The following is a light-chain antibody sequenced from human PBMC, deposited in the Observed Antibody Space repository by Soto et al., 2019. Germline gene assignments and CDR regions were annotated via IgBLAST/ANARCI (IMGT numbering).Light chain of an antibody. CDR3: QQSYTTPWT. V-gene: IGKV1-39*01. CDR1: QSITSY. CDR2: AAS. J-gene: IGKJ1*01. Sequence: DIQMTQSPSSLSASVGDRVTITCRASQSITSYLNWYQQKPGKAPQLLIYAASSLQSGVPSRFSGSGSGTDFTLTISSLQPEDLGTYFCQQSYTTPWTFGQGTKVEVK.